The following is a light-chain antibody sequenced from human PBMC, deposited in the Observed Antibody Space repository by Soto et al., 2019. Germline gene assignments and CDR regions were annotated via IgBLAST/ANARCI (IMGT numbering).Light chain of an antibody. J-gene: IGKJ4*01. CDR1: QSVTSNY. Sequence: EIVLTQSPGTLSLSPGERATLSCRASQSVTSNYLAWYQQKPGQAPRLLIYDASSRATGIPDRVSGSGSGTDFTLTISRLEPEDFAVYYCQQYGGSPPLTFGGGTKVEIK. CDR3: QQYGGSPPLT. V-gene: IGKV3-20*01. CDR2: DAS.